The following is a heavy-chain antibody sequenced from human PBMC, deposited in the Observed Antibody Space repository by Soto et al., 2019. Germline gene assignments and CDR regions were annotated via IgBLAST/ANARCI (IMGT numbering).Heavy chain of an antibody. CDR3: VGGSASGVDH. CDR1: TYTYNTHY. D-gene: IGHD6-6*01. V-gene: IGHV1-46*02. CDR2: INPSVGST. Sequence: GASVKVSCKSPTYTYNTHYIHWVRQAPGQGLEWVGVINPSVGSTNYAQKFQGRVTMTRDTSTTTFYMEVTSLTSEDTAVYYCVGGSASGVDHWGQGTLVTVSS. J-gene: IGHJ4*02.